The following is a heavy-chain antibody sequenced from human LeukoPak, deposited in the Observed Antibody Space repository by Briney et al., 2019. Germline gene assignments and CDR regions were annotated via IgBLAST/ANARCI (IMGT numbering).Heavy chain of an antibody. V-gene: IGHV4-59*08. D-gene: IGHD4-11*01. CDR3: ARRGSTVTALGS. J-gene: IGHJ5*02. CDR1: GGSISSYY. CDR2: IYYSGST. Sequence: PSETLSLTCTVSGGSISSYYWGWIRQPPGKGLEWIWYIYYSGSTYYNPSLKSRVTISVDTSKNQFSLKLNSVTAADTAVYYCARRGSTVTALGSWGQGTLVTVSS.